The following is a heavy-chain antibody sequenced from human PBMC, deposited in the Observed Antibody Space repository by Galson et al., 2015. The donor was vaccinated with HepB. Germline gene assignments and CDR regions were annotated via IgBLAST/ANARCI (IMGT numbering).Heavy chain of an antibody. D-gene: IGHD3-9*01. J-gene: IGHJ4*02. CDR2: IKQDGSEK. CDR3: ARAPRYFRPPTFDY. CDR1: GFTFSSYS. Sequence: SLRLSCAASGFTFSSYSMNWVRQAPGKGLEWVANIKQDGSEKYYVDSAKGRFTISRDNAKNSLYLRMNSLRAEDTAVYYCARAPRYFRPPTFDYWGQGTLVTVSS. V-gene: IGHV3-7*03.